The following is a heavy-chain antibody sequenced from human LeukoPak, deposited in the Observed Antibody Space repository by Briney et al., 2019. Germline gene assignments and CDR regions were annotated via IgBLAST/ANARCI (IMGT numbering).Heavy chain of an antibody. D-gene: IGHD6-6*01. CDR1: GFTFSSYE. CDR2: ISSSGSTI. V-gene: IGHV3-48*03. J-gene: IGHJ4*02. CDR3: ARGGAARPDY. Sequence: GGSLRLSCAASGFTFSSYEMTWVRQAPGKGLEWVSYISSSGSTIYYADSVKGRFTISRDNALNSLYLQMNSLRVEDTAVYYCARGGAARPDYWGQGTLVTVSS.